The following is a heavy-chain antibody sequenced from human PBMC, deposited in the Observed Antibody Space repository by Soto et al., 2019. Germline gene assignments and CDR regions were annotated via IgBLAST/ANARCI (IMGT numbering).Heavy chain of an antibody. Sequence: GASVEVSCKASGYTFTCYASCWVRQANGQGLEWMGWMNPNSGNTGYAQKFQGRVTMTRNTSISTAYMELSSLRSEDTAVYYCAREIRGGSGYYYYYYYLDVWGKGTTVTSP. V-gene: IGHV1-8*01. CDR2: MNPNSGNT. CDR3: AREIRGGSGYYYYYYYLDV. D-gene: IGHD2-15*01. J-gene: IGHJ6*03. CDR1: GYTFTCYA.